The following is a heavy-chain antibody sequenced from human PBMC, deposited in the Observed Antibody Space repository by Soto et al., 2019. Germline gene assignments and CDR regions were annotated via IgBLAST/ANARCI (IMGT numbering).Heavy chain of an antibody. Sequence: GGSLRLSCAASGVTFSSYAMSWVRQAPGKGLEWVSAISGSGANTYYADSVKGRLTISRDNSKNTLYLQMNSLRAGDTAVYYCATHRGRDGYNWAFFDFWGQGALVTVSS. CDR3: ATHRGRDGYNWAFFDF. CDR2: ISGSGANT. V-gene: IGHV3-23*01. D-gene: IGHD5-12*01. J-gene: IGHJ4*02. CDR1: GVTFSSYA.